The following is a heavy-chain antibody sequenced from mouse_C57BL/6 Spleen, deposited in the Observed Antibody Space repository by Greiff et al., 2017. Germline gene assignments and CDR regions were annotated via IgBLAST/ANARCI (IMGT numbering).Heavy chain of an antibody. Sequence: VQLQQPGAELVKPGASVKLTCKASGYTFTSYWMQWVKQRPGQGLEWIGEIDPSDSYTNYNQKFKGKATLTVDTSSSTAYMQLSSLTSEDAAVYYCARPYGSSSYYAMGDWGQGTSVTVAS. D-gene: IGHD1-1*01. CDR2: IDPSDSYT. V-gene: IGHV1-50*01. CDR3: ARPYGSSSYYAMGD. J-gene: IGHJ4*01. CDR1: GYTFTSYW.